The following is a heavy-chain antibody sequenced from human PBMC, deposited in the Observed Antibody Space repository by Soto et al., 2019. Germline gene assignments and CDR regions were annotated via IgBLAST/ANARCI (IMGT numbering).Heavy chain of an antibody. CDR1: GYTFTAYA. Sequence: ASVKVSCKASGYTFTAYAMHWVRQAPGQRLEWMGWINAGNGDTKYSQKFRGRVTITRDTSASTAYMELSSLRSEDTALYYCARPDYGDYYDYWGQGTLVTVSS. CDR2: INAGNGDT. D-gene: IGHD4-17*01. J-gene: IGHJ4*02. V-gene: IGHV1-3*01. CDR3: ARPDYGDYYDY.